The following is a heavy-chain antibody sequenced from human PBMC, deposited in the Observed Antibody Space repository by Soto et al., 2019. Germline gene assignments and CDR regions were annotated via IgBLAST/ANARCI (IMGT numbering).Heavy chain of an antibody. J-gene: IGHJ4*02. Sequence: ASVKVSCKASGYTFTSYGISWVRQAPGQGLEWMGWISAYNGNTNYAQKLQGRVTMTTDTSTSTAYMELRSLRSDDTAVYYCARDRARLRYDILTGSPFSLRGDYWGQGTLVTVSS. CDR2: ISAYNGNT. V-gene: IGHV1-18*01. CDR1: GYTFTSYG. D-gene: IGHD3-9*01. CDR3: ARDRARLRYDILTGSPFSLRGDY.